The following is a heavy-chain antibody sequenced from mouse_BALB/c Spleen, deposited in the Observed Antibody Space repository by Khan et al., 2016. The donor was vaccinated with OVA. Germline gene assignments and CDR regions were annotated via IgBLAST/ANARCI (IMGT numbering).Heavy chain of an antibody. Sequence: EVMLVESGGGLVQPGGSLKLSCAASGFTFSSYGMPWVRQTPDKRLELVATINSNGGSTYYPDSVKGRFTISRDNAKNTPYLQMSSLKAEDTAMYDCARMARTINWGQGTTLTVSS. CDR1: GFTFSSYG. J-gene: IGHJ2*01. CDR2: INSNGGST. V-gene: IGHV5-6-3*01. CDR3: ARMARTIN.